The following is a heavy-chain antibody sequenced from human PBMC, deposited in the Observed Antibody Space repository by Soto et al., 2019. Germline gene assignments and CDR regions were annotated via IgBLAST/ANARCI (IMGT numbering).Heavy chain of an antibody. J-gene: IGHJ4*02. Sequence: QITLKESGPTLVKPTQTLTLTCSTSGFSLIDSGVAVGWIRQPPGKALDWLALVYWDDDKRYSPSLRTRLTITREPSKNQVVLTMTNIDPVDTATYYCVHTYADHAGYYFDFWGQGTLVTVSS. CDR1: GFSLIDSGVA. CDR2: VYWDDDK. CDR3: VHTYADHAGYYFDF. V-gene: IGHV2-5*02.